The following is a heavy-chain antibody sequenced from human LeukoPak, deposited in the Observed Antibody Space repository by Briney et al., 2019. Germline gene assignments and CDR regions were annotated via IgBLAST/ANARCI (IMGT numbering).Heavy chain of an antibody. J-gene: IGHJ4*02. Sequence: SETLPLTCNVSGGSLSSYYWSWIRQPAGKGPEWIGRIYSTGSTNYNPSLKSRVTMSIDTSKNQFSLKLSSVTAADTAVYYCARGSSGYYYGWGQGTLVTVSS. CDR3: ARGSSGYYYG. CDR1: GGSLSSYY. D-gene: IGHD3-22*01. CDR2: IYSTGST. V-gene: IGHV4-4*07.